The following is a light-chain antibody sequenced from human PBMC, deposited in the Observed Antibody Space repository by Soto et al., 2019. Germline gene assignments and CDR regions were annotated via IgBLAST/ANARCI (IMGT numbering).Light chain of an antibody. V-gene: IGKV3-15*01. Sequence: EIVMTQSPATLSGSPGERATLFCRASQNVYSNVAWYQQRPGQAPRLLIYRASTRATGIPARFSGSGSGTEFTLTISSLQSEDFAVYYCQHYQNLWAFGQGTKVEIK. CDR3: QHYQNLWA. CDR1: QNVYSN. CDR2: RAS. J-gene: IGKJ1*01.